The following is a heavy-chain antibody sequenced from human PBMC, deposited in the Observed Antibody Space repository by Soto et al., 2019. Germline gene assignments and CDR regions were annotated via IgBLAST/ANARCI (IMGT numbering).Heavy chain of an antibody. D-gene: IGHD3-22*01. CDR1: GFTFSSYA. CDR3: AKDQVYYDSSGYYYTARYFDY. J-gene: IGHJ4*02. Sequence: GSLRLSCAASGFTFSSYAMSWVRQAPGKGLEWVSAISGSGGSTYYADSVKGRFTISRDNSKNTLYLQMNSLRAEDTAVYYCAKDQVYYDSSGYYYTARYFDYWGQGTLVTVSS. CDR2: ISGSGGST. V-gene: IGHV3-23*01.